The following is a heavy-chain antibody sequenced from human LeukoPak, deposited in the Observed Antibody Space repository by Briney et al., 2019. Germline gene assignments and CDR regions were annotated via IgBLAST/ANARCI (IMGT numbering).Heavy chain of an antibody. V-gene: IGHV3-9*03. CDR2: ISGNGGSI. Sequence: QAGGSLRLSCAASGFTFDDYAMHWGRQAPGKGLGWVSGISGNGGSIYYADSVKGRFTISADNAKISLYLQMNSLRAEDMAMYYCAKGALRYFDWLLEEANGGYYFDYWGQGTLVTVSS. J-gene: IGHJ4*02. CDR3: AKGALRYFDWLLEEANGGYYFDY. D-gene: IGHD3-9*01. CDR1: GFTFDDYA.